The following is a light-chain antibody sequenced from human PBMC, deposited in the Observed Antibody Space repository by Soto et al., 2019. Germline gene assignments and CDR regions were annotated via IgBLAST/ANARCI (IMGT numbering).Light chain of an antibody. Sequence: EIVMTQSPVTLSVSPGDRATLSCRASQSVNSILAWYQHKPGQTPKLLIYVASTRATGIPARFSGSGSGTEFTLTISSLQSEDFAVYYCQQYNVWPLTFGGGTKVEFK. CDR1: QSVNSI. J-gene: IGKJ4*01. V-gene: IGKV3-15*01. CDR3: QQYNVWPLT. CDR2: VAS.